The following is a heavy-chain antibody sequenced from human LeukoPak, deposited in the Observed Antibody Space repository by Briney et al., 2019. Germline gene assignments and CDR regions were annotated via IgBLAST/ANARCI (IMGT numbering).Heavy chain of an antibody. CDR1: GFTFTSSA. V-gene: IGHV1-58*01. D-gene: IGHD1-26*01. CDR3: AARNLRSIVGAGGAFGI. J-gene: IGHJ3*02. Sequence: ASVKVSCKASGFTFTSSAVQWVRQARGQRLEWIGWIVVGSGNTNYAQKLQERVTITRDMSTSTAYMELSSLRSEDTAVYYCAARNLRSIVGAGGAFGIWGQGTMVTVSS. CDR2: IVVGSGNT.